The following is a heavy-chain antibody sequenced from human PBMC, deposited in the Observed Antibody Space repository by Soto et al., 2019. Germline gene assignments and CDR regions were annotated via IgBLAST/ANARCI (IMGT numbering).Heavy chain of an antibody. CDR2: INAGNGNT. J-gene: IGHJ4*02. Sequence: ASVKLSCEAAGYTFTSYAIHWVRQAPGQRLECMGWINAGNGNTKYSQKFQGRVIITRDTSAGTAYMELRSLRSEDTAVYYCATPIVAFYWGQGTLVTASS. D-gene: IGHD5-12*01. CDR1: GYTFTSYA. V-gene: IGHV1-3*01. CDR3: ATPIVAFY.